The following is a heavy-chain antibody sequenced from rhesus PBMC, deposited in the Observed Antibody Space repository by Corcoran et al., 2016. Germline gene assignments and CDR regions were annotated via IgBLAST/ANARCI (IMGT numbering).Heavy chain of an antibody. Sequence: QVTLKESGPALVKPTQTLTLTCTFSGFSLTTSGMGVGWIRQPPGTALEGLALIYWDDDKRYSTALKRMLTISKDTSKNQVVLTMTNMDPVDTATYYCARRTTVTLFDYWGQGVLVTVSS. V-gene: IGHV2-174*01. J-gene: IGHJ4*01. CDR3: ARRTTVTLFDY. CDR2: IYWDDDK. D-gene: IGHD4-35*01. CDR1: GFSLTTSGMG.